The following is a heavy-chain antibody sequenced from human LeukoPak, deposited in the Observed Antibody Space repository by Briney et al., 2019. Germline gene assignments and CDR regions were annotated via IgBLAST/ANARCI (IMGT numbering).Heavy chain of an antibody. CDR1: GGTFSSYA. D-gene: IGHD6-19*01. J-gene: IGHJ3*02. CDR3: ARGSSRYSSGWYPGAFDI. CDR2: IIPIFGTA. Sequence: SVKVSCKASGGTFSSYAISWVRQAPGQGLEWMGGIIPIFGTANYAQKFQGRVTITADKSTSTAYMELSSLRSEDTAVYYCARGSSRYSSGWYPGAFDIWGQGTMVTVSS. V-gene: IGHV1-69*06.